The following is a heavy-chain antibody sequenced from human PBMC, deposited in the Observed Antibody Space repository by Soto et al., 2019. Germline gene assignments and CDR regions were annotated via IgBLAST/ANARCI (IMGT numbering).Heavy chain of an antibody. CDR3: AREDSIIIPAVSDF. J-gene: IGHJ4*02. V-gene: IGHV3-21*01. CDR1: GFAFNNYG. Sequence: GGSLRLSCTVSGFAFNNYGINWVRQAPGKGLEWVSSISRSDYTYYSDSVQGRFAISRDNAKSSVSLQMNTLRVEDTAVYYCAREDSIIIPAVSDFWGQGTLVTVSS. CDR2: ISRSDYT. D-gene: IGHD2-2*01.